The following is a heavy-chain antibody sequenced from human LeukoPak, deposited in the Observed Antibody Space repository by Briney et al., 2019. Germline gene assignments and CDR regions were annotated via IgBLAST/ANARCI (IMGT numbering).Heavy chain of an antibody. J-gene: IGHJ5*02. CDR3: ARDLSLVSSVFDP. Sequence: VASVKVSCKASGYTFTSYGISWVRQAPGQGLEWMGWISAYNGNTNYARKLQGRVTMTTDTSTSTAYMELRSLRSDDTAVYYCARDLSLVSSVFDPWGQGTLVTVSS. CDR1: GYTFTSYG. CDR2: ISAYNGNT. D-gene: IGHD3-16*02. V-gene: IGHV1-18*01.